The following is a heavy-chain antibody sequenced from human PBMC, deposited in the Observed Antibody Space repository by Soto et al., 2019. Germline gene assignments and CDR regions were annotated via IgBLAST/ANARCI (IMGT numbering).Heavy chain of an antibody. CDR3: AREAPYCTSATCPKFYDMDV. V-gene: IGHV1-69*13. Sequence: VASVKVSCKASGGTFGSYAITWVRRAPGQGLEWLGGIIPILNSPAYAQKFKARVVITADEITNTAYMELNSLRFDGTAVYYCAREAPYCTSATCPKFYDMDVWGQGTTVTVSS. CDR2: IIPILNSP. CDR1: GGTFGSYA. J-gene: IGHJ6*02. D-gene: IGHD2-2*01.